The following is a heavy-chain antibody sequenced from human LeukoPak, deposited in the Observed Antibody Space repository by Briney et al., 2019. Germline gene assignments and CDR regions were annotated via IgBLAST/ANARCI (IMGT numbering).Heavy chain of an antibody. V-gene: IGHV3-21*01. CDR3: ASVYYDSSGYLFDY. Sequence: GGSLRLSCAASGFTFSSYSMNWVRQAPGKGLEWVSSISSSSSYIYYADSVKGRFIISRDNAKNSLYLQMNSLRAEDTAVYYCASVYYDSSGYLFDYWGQGTLVTVSS. D-gene: IGHD3-22*01. J-gene: IGHJ4*02. CDR2: ISSSSSYI. CDR1: GFTFSSYS.